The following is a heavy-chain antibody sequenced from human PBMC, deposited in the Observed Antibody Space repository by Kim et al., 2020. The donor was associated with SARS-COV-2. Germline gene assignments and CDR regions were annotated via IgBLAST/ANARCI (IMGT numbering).Heavy chain of an antibody. Sequence: SETLSLTCTVSGGSISSYYWSWIQQPAGKGLEWIGRIYISGSTNYNPSLKSRVTMSVDTSKNQFSLNLSSVTAADTAVFYCARQKSGYDRRFDYWGQGTLVTVSS. CDR2: IYISGST. CDR1: GGSISSYY. J-gene: IGHJ4*02. CDR3: ARQKSGYDRRFDY. D-gene: IGHD5-12*01. V-gene: IGHV4-4*07.